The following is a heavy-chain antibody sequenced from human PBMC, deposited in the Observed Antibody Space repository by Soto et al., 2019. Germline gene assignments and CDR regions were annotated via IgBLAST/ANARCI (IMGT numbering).Heavy chain of an antibody. D-gene: IGHD3-3*02. V-gene: IGHV3-7*01. CDR1: GFIFPNCW. J-gene: IGHJ5*01. CDR2: LDGIGTEK. CDR3: ATYYHYGSGCSFDS. Sequence: EVQLVESGGGLVQPGGSLRLSCAASGFIFPNCWMTWVRQAPGKGLEWVANLDGIGTEKYYMDSVKGRFTISRDNARDFLYLQMNDLRVEDTAVYYCATYYHYGSGCSFDSWGQGTLVTVSS.